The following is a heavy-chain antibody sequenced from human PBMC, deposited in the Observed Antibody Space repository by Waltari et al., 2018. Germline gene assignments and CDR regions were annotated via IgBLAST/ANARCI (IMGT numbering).Heavy chain of an antibody. CDR1: GFTFNNW. CDR2: IKPDGSEK. V-gene: IGHV3-7*01. Sequence: EVQLVESGGGLVQPGGSLRLSCAASGFTFNNWMSWVRQAPGKGLEWVANIKPDGSEKNYADSVKGRFTISRDNSKNTLYLQMNSLRAEDTAVYYCARDNCSGGSCYVIDYWGQGTL. CDR3: ARDNCSGGSCYVIDY. J-gene: IGHJ4*02. D-gene: IGHD2-15*01.